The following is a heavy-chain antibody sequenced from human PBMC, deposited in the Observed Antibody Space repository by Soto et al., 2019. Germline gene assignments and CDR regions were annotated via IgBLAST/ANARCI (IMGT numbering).Heavy chain of an antibody. D-gene: IGHD3-10*01. CDR2: ISWNSGSI. Sequence: PGGSLRLSCAASGFTFDDYAMHWVRQAPGKGLEWVSGISWNSGSIGYADSVKGRFTISRDNAKNSLYLQMNNLRAEDTALYYCAKDIYGSSYHFDYWGQG. J-gene: IGHJ4*02. CDR3: AKDIYGSSYHFDY. CDR1: GFTFDDYA. V-gene: IGHV3-9*01.